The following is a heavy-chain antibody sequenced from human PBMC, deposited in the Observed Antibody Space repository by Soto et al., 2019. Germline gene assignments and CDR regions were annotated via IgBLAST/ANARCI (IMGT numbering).Heavy chain of an antibody. V-gene: IGHV4-30-4*01. CDR2: IYYSGST. CDR1: GGSISSGDYY. CDR3: ARVIGAEDSSGYYYNWFDP. J-gene: IGHJ5*02. D-gene: IGHD3-22*01. Sequence: PSETLSLTCTVSGGSISSGDYYWSWIRQPPGKGLEWIGYIYYSGSTYYNPSLKSRVTISVDTSKNQFSLKLSSVTAADTAAYYCARVIGAEDSSGYYYNWFDPWGQGTLVTVSS.